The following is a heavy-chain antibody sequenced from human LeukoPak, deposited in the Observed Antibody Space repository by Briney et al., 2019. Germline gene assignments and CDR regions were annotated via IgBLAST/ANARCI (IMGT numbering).Heavy chain of an antibody. Sequence: GGSLRLSCAASGFTFSSYEMNWVRQAPGKGLEWVSYISNSGSTIYYADSVKGRFTISRDNAKNSLYLQMNSLRAEDTAVYYCARYGAGSYDYYYYYGMDVWGQGTTVTVSS. V-gene: IGHV3-48*03. CDR2: ISNSGSTI. D-gene: IGHD3-10*01. J-gene: IGHJ6*02. CDR3: ARYGAGSYDYYYYYGMDV. CDR1: GFTFSSYE.